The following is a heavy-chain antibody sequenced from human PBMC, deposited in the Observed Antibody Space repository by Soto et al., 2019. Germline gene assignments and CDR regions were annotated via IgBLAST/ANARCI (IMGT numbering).Heavy chain of an antibody. Sequence: GGSLRLSCAASGFTFSNYAMSWVRQAPGRGLEWVSSISGSGDTIYYADSVKGRVTISRDNAKNSLYLQMNSLRAEDTAVYYCARDLVAANYYYYGMDVGGQGPRVTVS. CDR1: GFTFSNYA. CDR2: ISGSGDTI. V-gene: IGHV3-48*04. J-gene: IGHJ6*02. CDR3: ARDLVAANYYYYGMDV. D-gene: IGHD2-15*01.